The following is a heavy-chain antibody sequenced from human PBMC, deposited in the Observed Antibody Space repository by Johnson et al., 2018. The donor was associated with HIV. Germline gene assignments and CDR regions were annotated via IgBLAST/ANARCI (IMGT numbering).Heavy chain of an antibody. CDR3: TTDLIRRYYGSGLRDAFDI. Sequence: VQLVESGGDLVKPGGSLRLSCAASGFTFSSYDMHWVRQAPGKGLEWVGRIKSKTDGGTTDYAAPVKGRFTISRDDSKNTLYLQMNSLKTEDTAVYYCTTDLIRRYYGSGLRDAFDIWGQGTLVTVSS. CDR2: IKSKTDGGTT. V-gene: IGHV3-15*01. D-gene: IGHD3-10*01. CDR1: GFTFSSYD. J-gene: IGHJ3*02.